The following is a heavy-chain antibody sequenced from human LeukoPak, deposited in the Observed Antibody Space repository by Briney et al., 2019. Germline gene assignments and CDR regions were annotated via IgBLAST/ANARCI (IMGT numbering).Heavy chain of an antibody. CDR2: ISYDGSNK. CDR3: AKDVASSVEYFDY. Sequence: PGGSLRLSCAASGFTFSSYGMHWVRQAPGKGLEWVAVISYDGSNKYYADSVKGRFTISRGNSKNTLYLQMNSLRAEDTAVYYCAKDVASSVEYFDYWGQGTLVTVSS. CDR1: GFTFSSYG. D-gene: IGHD2-15*01. V-gene: IGHV3-30*18. J-gene: IGHJ4*02.